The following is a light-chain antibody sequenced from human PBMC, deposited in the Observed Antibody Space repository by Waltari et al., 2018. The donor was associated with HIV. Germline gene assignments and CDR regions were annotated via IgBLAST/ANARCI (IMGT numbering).Light chain of an antibody. V-gene: IGLV2-23*02. CDR2: EVT. CDR3: CSCPRSGIRYV. J-gene: IGLJ1*01. CDR1: SSNVGSADL. Sequence: QSDLTQPASVSGSPGQSITISCTGTSSNVGSADLVSWYQQHPGEAPKLIIYEVTKRPSGFSNRFSGSKSGNTASLTISGLQAEDEADYYCCSCPRSGIRYVFGTGTKVTVL.